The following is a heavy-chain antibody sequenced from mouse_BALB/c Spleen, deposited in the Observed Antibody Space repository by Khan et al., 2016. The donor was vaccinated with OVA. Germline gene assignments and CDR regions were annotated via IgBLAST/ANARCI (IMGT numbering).Heavy chain of an antibody. D-gene: IGHD2-1*01. Sequence: EVELVESGGGLVKPGGSLKLSCAASGFTFSTYAMSWVRQTPEKRLEWVATIGSDGDYTYYPDNVTGRFTISRDNAKNTLYLQMSSLRSEDTAMYYCARSPYGNFAYWGQGTLVTVSA. CDR1: GFTFSTYA. CDR2: IGSDGDYT. J-gene: IGHJ3*01. V-gene: IGHV5-9-3*01. CDR3: ARSPYGNFAY.